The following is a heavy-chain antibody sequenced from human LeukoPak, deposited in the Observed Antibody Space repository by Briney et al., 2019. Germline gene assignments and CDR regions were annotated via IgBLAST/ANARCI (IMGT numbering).Heavy chain of an antibody. D-gene: IGHD3-22*01. Sequence: GGSLRLSCAASGFTVSSNYMSWVRQAPGKGLEWVSVIYSGGSTYYADSVKGRLTISRDNSKNTLYLQMNSLRAEDTAVYYCARARPYYYDSSGYYILGAFDIWGRGTMVTVSS. CDR2: IYSGGST. CDR3: ARARPYYYDSSGYYILGAFDI. J-gene: IGHJ3*02. V-gene: IGHV3-53*05. CDR1: GFTVSSNY.